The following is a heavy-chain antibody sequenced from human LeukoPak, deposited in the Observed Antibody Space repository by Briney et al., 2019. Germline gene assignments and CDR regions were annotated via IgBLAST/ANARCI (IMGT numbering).Heavy chain of an antibody. CDR3: ARRPGAFTFDY. V-gene: IGHV4-59*12. CDR1: GGSISSFH. CDR2: IYYSGST. Sequence: SETLSLTCTVSGGSISSFHWSWIRQPPGKGLGWIGYIYYSGSTSYNPSLKSRVTISIDTSKNQFSLKLSSVTAADTAVYYCARRPGAFTFDYWGQGILVTVSS. D-gene: IGHD2-2*01. J-gene: IGHJ4*02.